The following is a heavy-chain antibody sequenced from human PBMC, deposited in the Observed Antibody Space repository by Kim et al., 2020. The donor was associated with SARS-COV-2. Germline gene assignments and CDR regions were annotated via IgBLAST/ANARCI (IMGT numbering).Heavy chain of an antibody. Sequence: GGSLRLSCAASGFTFSSYSINWVRQAPGKGLEWVSSISSSSSYIYYADSVKGRFTISRDNAKNSLYLQMNSLRPEDTAVYYCARADYGDYANPNDYWGQGTLVTVSS. V-gene: IGHV3-21*01. D-gene: IGHD4-17*01. CDR3: ARADYGDYANPNDY. CDR2: ISSSSSYI. CDR1: GFTFSSYS. J-gene: IGHJ4*02.